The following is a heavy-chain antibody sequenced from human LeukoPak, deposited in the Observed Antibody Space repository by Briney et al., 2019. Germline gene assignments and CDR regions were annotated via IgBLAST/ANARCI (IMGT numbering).Heavy chain of an antibody. CDR1: GYTFTSYD. CDR2: MNPNSGNT. CDR3: ARPTRLWFGELSFTY. D-gene: IGHD3-10*01. V-gene: IGHV1-8*01. Sequence: GASVKVSCKASGYTFTSYDINWVRQATGQGLEWMGWMNPNSGNTGYAQKFQGRVTMTRNTSISTAYMGLSSLRSEDTAVYYCARPTRLWFGELSFTYWGQGTLVTVSS. J-gene: IGHJ4*02.